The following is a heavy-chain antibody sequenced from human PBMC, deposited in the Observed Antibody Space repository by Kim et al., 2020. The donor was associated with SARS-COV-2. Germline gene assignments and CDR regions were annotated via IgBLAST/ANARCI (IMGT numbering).Heavy chain of an antibody. CDR1: GFTFSTYA. CDR3: ARTRSCSGTSCYVDF. Sequence: GGSLRLSCAASGFTFSTYAMSWVRQAPGKGLEWVSGISGSGGNTYYADSGRGRFTISRDNSKNTLFLQMSSLTADDTAVYYCARTRSCSGTSCYVDFWG. J-gene: IGHJ4*01. D-gene: IGHD2-2*01. V-gene: IGHV3-23*01. CDR2: ISGSGGNT.